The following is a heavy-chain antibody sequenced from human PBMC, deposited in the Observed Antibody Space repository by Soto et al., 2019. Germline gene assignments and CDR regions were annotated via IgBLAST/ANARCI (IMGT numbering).Heavy chain of an antibody. CDR2: IIPIFGTA. V-gene: IGHV1-69*06. CDR1: GGTFSSYA. J-gene: IGHJ6*02. D-gene: IGHD5-18*01. Sequence: QVQLVQSGAEVKKPGSSVKVSCKASGGTFSSYAISWVRQAPGQGLEWMGGIIPIFGTANYAQKFQGRVTITADKSTSTAYMELISLRSEDTAVYYCARDDVDTAMDPRGYGMDVWGQGTTVTVSS. CDR3: ARDDVDTAMDPRGYGMDV.